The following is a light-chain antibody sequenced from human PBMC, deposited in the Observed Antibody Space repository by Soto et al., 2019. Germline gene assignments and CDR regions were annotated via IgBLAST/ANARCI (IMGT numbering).Light chain of an antibody. V-gene: IGKV3-20*01. CDR2: GAS. CDR1: QSVSSTY. Sequence: EFVLTQSPGTLSSPPGERATISCRASQSVSSTYLAWYQQKPGQAPRPLIYGASSRATGIPDRFSGSGSGTDFTLTISRLEPEDFAVYDCQQYGSSPPITCGQGTRREIK. J-gene: IGKJ5*01. CDR3: QQYGSSPPIT.